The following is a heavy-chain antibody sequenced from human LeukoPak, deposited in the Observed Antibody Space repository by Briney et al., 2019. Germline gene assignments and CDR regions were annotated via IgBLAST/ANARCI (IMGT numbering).Heavy chain of an antibody. CDR1: GFTFSRYW. D-gene: IGHD3-22*01. J-gene: IGHJ3*02. CDR3: ARVAYYDSSGLGAFDI. CDR2: IKQDGSEK. Sequence: GGSLRLSCAASGFTFSRYWMSWVRQAPGKGLEWVANIKQDGSEKYYVDSVKGRFTISRDNAKNSLYLQMNSLRAEDTAVYYCARVAYYDSSGLGAFDIWGQGTMVTVSS. V-gene: IGHV3-7*01.